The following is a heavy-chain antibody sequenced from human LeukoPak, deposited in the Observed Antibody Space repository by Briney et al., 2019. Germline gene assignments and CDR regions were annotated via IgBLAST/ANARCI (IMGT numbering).Heavy chain of an antibody. CDR2: INPNSGGT. D-gene: IGHD2-2*01. CDR3: ARGDVVPAAPTFDY. CDR1: GYTFTGYY. Sequence: ASVKVSCKASGYTFTGYYMHWVRQAPGQGLEWMGWINPNSGGTNYARKFQGRVTMTRDTSISTAYMELSRLRSDDTAVYYCARGDVVPAAPTFDYWGQGTLVTVSS. J-gene: IGHJ4*02. V-gene: IGHV1-2*02.